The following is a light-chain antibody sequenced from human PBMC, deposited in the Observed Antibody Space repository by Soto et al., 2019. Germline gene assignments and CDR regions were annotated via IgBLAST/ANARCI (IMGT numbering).Light chain of an antibody. CDR1: QDISTE. CDR2: GAS. J-gene: IGKJ1*01. CDR3: LQDKNYPRT. V-gene: IGKV1-6*01. Sequence: AIPMTQSPSSLSASVGDRVTITCRASQDISTELGWYQQKPGKAPKLLIYGASTLQSGVPSRFSGSGSGTDFTLTISSLQPEDFATYYCLQDKNYPRTFGQGNKVEI.